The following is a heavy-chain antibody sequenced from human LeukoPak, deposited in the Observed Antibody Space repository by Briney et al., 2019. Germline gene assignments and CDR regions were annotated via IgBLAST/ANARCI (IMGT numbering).Heavy chain of an antibody. CDR3: ARDVDCSGGSCYSSYMDV. CDR2: ISYDGSNK. CDR1: GFTFSSYA. V-gene: IGHV3-30*04. D-gene: IGHD2-15*01. J-gene: IGHJ6*03. Sequence: GGSLRLSCAASGFTFSSYAMHWVRQAPGKGLEWVAVISYDGSNKYYADSVKGRFTISRDNSKNTLYLQMNSLRAEDTAVYYCARDVDCSGGSCYSSYMDVWGKGTTVTVSS.